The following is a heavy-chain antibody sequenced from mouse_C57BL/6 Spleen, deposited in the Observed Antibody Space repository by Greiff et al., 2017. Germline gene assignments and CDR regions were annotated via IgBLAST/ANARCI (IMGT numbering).Heavy chain of an antibody. Sequence: QVQLQQSGPELVKPGASVKISCKASGYAFSSSWMNWVKQRPGKGLEWIGRIYPGDGDTNYNGKFKGKATLTADKSSSTAYMQLSSLTSEDSAVYFCARSWDGWYFDVWGTGTTVTVSS. CDR2: IYPGDGDT. CDR1: GYAFSSSW. D-gene: IGHD4-1*01. V-gene: IGHV1-82*01. CDR3: ARSWDGWYFDV. J-gene: IGHJ1*03.